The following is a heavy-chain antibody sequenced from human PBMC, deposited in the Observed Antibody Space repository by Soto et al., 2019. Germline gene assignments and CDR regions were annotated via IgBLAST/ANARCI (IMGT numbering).Heavy chain of an antibody. Sequence: EVQLVESGGGLVQPGGSLRLSCTASGFRSSNYEMNWIRQAPGKGLEWVSHISTTGTSPYYADSVRGRFTVSRDTANNSIYLQMNSLRAEDTALYYCARDGRRGPSDAFDVCGQGTMVTVSS. CDR3: ARDGRRGPSDAFDV. CDR1: GFRSSNYE. D-gene: IGHD3-10*01. J-gene: IGHJ3*01. V-gene: IGHV3-48*03. CDR2: ISTTGTSP.